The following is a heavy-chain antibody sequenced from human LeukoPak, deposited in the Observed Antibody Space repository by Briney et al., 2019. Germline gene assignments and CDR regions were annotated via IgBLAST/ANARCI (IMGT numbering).Heavy chain of an antibody. CDR3: VSQAVAGLYYFDY. CDR2: TYYRSNWYN. Sequence: SQTLSLTCAISGDSVSSNSAAWNWIRQSPSRGLEWLGRTYYRSNWYNDYAVSVKSRITINPDTSKNQFSLQLNSVTPEDTAVYYCVSQAVAGLYYFDYWGQGTLVTVSS. D-gene: IGHD6-19*01. CDR1: GDSVSSNSAA. V-gene: IGHV6-1*01. J-gene: IGHJ4*02.